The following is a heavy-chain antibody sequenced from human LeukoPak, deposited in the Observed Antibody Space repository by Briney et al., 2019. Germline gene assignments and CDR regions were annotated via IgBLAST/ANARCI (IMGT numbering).Heavy chain of an antibody. CDR3: ARDYYDSSGYYYSGGAFDI. D-gene: IGHD3-22*01. Sequence: SETLSLTCTVSGGSIGSYYWSWIRQPAGKGLEWIGRIYTSGSTNDNPSLKSRVTMSVDTSKNQFSLKLSSVTAADTAVYYCARDYYDSSGYYYSGGAFDIWGQGTMVTVSS. CDR2: IYTSGST. V-gene: IGHV4-4*07. J-gene: IGHJ3*02. CDR1: GGSIGSYY.